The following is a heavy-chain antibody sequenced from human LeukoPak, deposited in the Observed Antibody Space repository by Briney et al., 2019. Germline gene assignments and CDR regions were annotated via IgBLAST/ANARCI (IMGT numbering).Heavy chain of an antibody. CDR1: GFTFSSYA. CDR3: AKEGFSSSWYVGNFQH. D-gene: IGHD6-13*01. Sequence: GGSLRLSCAASGFTFSSYAMSWVRQGPGQGLEWVSAISGSGGSTSYADSVKGRFTISRDNSKNTLYLQMNSLRAEDTAVYYCAKEGFSSSWYVGNFQHWGQGTLVTVSS. V-gene: IGHV3-23*01. J-gene: IGHJ1*01. CDR2: ISGSGGST.